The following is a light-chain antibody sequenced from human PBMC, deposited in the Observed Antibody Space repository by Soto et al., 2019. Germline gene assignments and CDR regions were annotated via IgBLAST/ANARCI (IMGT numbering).Light chain of an antibody. Sequence: ELVLPQSPATLPLSPGESATLSCRASQSVSSSYLARYQQKPCQAPRLLLYGASSSATGIPDRFSGSGSGTDFTLTISRLEPADVAVYYCQQYGSSPLSFGGGTKVAIK. CDR3: QQYGSSPLS. CDR2: GAS. CDR1: QSVSSSY. J-gene: IGKJ4*01. V-gene: IGKV3-20*01.